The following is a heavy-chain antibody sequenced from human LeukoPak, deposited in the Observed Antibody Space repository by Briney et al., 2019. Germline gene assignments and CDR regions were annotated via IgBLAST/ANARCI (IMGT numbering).Heavy chain of an antibody. CDR3: ARPLDYYDSSGYYGAFDI. J-gene: IGHJ3*02. Sequence: GESLKISCKGSGYSFTSYWIGWVRQMPGKGLEWMGIIYPGDSDTRYSPSFQGQVTISADKSISTAYLQWSSLKASDTAMYYSARPLDYYDSSGYYGAFDIWGQGTMVTVSS. CDR1: GYSFTSYW. CDR2: IYPGDSDT. D-gene: IGHD3-22*01. V-gene: IGHV5-51*03.